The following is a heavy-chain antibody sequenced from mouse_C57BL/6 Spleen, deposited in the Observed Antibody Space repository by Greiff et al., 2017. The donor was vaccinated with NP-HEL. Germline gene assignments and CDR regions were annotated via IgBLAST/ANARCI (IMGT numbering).Heavy chain of an antibody. J-gene: IGHJ4*01. Sequence: EVKLMEVGGDLVKPGGSLKLSCAASGFTFSSYGMSWVRQTPDKRLEWVATISSGGSYTYYPDSVKGRFTISRDNAKNTLYLQMSSLKSEDTAMYYCARHEGDYDYEFMDYWGQGTSVTVSS. CDR2: ISSGGSYT. D-gene: IGHD2-4*01. CDR3: ARHEGDYDYEFMDY. V-gene: IGHV5-6*01. CDR1: GFTFSSYG.